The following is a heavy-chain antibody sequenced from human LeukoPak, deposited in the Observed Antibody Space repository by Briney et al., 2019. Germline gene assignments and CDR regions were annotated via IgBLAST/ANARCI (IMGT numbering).Heavy chain of an antibody. J-gene: IGHJ4*02. V-gene: IGHV3-53*05. CDR3: VKESDEYSSSSSDY. Sequence: GGSLRLSCAASGVTFSSNYMSWVRQAPGKGLEWVSVIYSGGSTYYADSVKGRFSISRDNSKNTLYLQMNSLRAEDTAVYYCVKESDEYSSSSSDYWGQGTLDTVSS. CDR1: GVTFSSNY. D-gene: IGHD6-6*01. CDR2: IYSGGST.